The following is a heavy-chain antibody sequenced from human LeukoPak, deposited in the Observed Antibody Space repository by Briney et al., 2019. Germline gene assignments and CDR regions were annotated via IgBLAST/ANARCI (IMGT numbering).Heavy chain of an antibody. Sequence: SETLSLTCTVSGGSISSSSYYWGWIRQPPGTGLEWIGSIYYSGSTYYNPSLKSRVTISVDTSKNQFSLKLSSVAAADTAVYYCARETLNYYDSSGYYYRGPPDYWGQGTLVTVSS. J-gene: IGHJ4*02. D-gene: IGHD3-22*01. CDR1: GGSISSSSYY. CDR2: IYYSGST. V-gene: IGHV4-39*07. CDR3: ARETLNYYDSSGYYYRGPPDY.